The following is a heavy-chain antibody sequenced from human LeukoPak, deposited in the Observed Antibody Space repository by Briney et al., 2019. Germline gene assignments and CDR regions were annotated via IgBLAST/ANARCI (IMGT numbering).Heavy chain of an antibody. D-gene: IGHD3-3*01. CDR3: ASQYDFWSGYYNY. J-gene: IGHJ4*02. Sequence: SETLSLTCTVSGGSISSSSYYWGWIRQPPGKGLEWVGYIYYSGSTNYNPSLKSRVTISVDTSKNQFSLKLSSVTAADTAVYYCASQYDFWSGYYNYWGQGTLVTVSS. CDR1: GGSISSSSYY. V-gene: IGHV4-61*05. CDR2: IYYSGST.